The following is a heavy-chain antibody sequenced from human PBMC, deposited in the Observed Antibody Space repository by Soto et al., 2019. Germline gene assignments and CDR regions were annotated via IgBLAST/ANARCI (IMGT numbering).Heavy chain of an antibody. CDR2: IYYSGST. CDR3: ARHGDYGSGTNWFDP. Sequence: PSETLSLTCTVSGGSISSYYWSWIRQPPGKGLEWIGYIYYSGSTNYNPSLKSRVTISVDTSKNQFSLKLSSVTAADTAVYYCARHGDYGSGTNWFDPWGQGTLVTVSS. J-gene: IGHJ5*02. CDR1: GGSISSYY. V-gene: IGHV4-59*08. D-gene: IGHD3-10*01.